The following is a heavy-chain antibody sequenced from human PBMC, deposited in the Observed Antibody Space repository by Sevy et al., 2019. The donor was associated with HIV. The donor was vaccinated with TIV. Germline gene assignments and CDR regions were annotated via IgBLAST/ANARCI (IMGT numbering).Heavy chain of an antibody. CDR2: IKQDGSEK. V-gene: IGHV3-7*03. Sequence: GGSLRLSCAASGFTFRSFWMSWVRQAPGQGLEWAANIKQDGSEKYYADSVKGRFTISRDNAKNSVYLQMNSLRAEDTAVYYCARGVRYCSGGSCDQYYFDFRGQGTLVTVSS. CDR1: GFTFRSFW. CDR3: ARGVRYCSGGSCDQYYFDF. D-gene: IGHD2-15*01. J-gene: IGHJ4*02.